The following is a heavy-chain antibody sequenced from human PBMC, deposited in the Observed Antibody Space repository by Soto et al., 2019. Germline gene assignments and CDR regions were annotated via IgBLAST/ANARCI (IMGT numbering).Heavy chain of an antibody. J-gene: IGHJ5*02. CDR3: ARLIDP. CDR2: INHRGST. Sequence: PSETLSLTCAVYGGSFSGYYWSWIRQPPGKGLEWIGEINHRGSTNYNPSLKSRLTISIDTSKNQFSLKLSSVTAADTAVYYCARLIDPWGQGTLVTVSS. V-gene: IGHV4-34*01. CDR1: GGSFSGYY.